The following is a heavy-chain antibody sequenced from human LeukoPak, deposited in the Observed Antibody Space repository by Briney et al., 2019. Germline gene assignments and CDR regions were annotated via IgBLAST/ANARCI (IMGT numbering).Heavy chain of an antibody. CDR2: IRSTGSII. Sequence: GGSLRLSCVASGFTFSSYEMNWVRQAPGKGLEWVSYIRSTGSIIFYANSVKGRFTISRDNAKNSLHLQVNSLRAEDTALYYCARVNDYGGNDDAFDIWGQGTMVTVSS. J-gene: IGHJ3*02. CDR3: ARVNDYGGNDDAFDI. CDR1: GFTFSSYE. D-gene: IGHD4-23*01. V-gene: IGHV3-48*03.